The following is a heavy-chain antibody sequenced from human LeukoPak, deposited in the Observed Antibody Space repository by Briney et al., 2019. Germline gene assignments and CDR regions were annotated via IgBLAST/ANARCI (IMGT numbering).Heavy chain of an antibody. V-gene: IGHV4-59*08. J-gene: IGHJ2*01. CDR2: IYYSGST. CDR3: ARGQISYYDSSGYLRDWYFDL. CDR1: GGSISSYY. D-gene: IGHD3-22*01. Sequence: SGTLSLTCTVSGGSISSYYWSWIRQPPGKGLEWIGYIYYSGSTNYNPSLKSRVTISVDTSKNQFSLKLSSVTAADTAVYYCARGQISYYDSSGYLRDWYFDLWGRGTLVTVSS.